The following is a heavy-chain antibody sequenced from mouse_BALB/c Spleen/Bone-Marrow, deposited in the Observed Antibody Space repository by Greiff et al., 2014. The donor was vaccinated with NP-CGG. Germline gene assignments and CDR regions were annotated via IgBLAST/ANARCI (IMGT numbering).Heavy chain of an antibody. J-gene: IGHJ3*01. CDR2: ISYSGST. D-gene: IGHD1-1*01. V-gene: IGHV3-2*02. CDR1: GYSITSDYA. CDR3: ARSYYYGSSPFAY. Sequence: EVKLVESGPGLVKPSQSLSLTCTVTGYSITSDYAWNWIRQFPGNKLEWMGYISYSGSTSYNPSLKSRVSITRDTSKNQFFLQLNSVTTEDTATYYCARSYYYGSSPFAYWGQGTLVTVSA.